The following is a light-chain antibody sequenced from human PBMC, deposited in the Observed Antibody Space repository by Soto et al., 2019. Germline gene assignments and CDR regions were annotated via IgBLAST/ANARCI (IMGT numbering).Light chain of an antibody. J-gene: IGLJ2*01. CDR3: SSYTSRSAVV. CDR1: SSDVGGYNY. CDR2: DVS. Sequence: QSALTQPASVSGSPGQSITISCTGTSSDVGGYNYVSWYQQHPGKAPKLMIYDVSNRPSGFSKRFSGSKSGNTASLTISGLQAEDEADYYCSSYTSRSAVVFGGGTKVTVL. V-gene: IGLV2-14*01.